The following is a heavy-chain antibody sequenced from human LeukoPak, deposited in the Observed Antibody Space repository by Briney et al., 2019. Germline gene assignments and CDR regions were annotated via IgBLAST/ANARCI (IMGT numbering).Heavy chain of an antibody. D-gene: IGHD5-12*01. CDR2: IYYSGST. V-gene: IGHV4-59*08. CDR1: GVFISSYY. CDR3: ARRGAYSGNDLAWYFDL. J-gene: IGHJ2*01. Sequence: SETLSLTCTVSGVFISSYYWSWIRQPPGKGLEWSGYIYYSGSTSYNPSLKSRVTMSADTSKNQFSLRLSSVPAADTAVYYCARRGAYSGNDLAWYFDLWGRGTLVTVSS.